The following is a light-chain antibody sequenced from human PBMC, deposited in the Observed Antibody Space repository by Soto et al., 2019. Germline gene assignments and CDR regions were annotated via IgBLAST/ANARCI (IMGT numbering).Light chain of an antibody. CDR3: SSYTNSSTVV. V-gene: IGLV2-14*01. Sequence: QSVLTQPASVSGSPGQSITISCTGTSSDVGGYNYVSWYQQHPGKAPKLMIYDVSNRPSGVSNRFSGTKSGNTASLTISGHQAEDEADYYCSSYTNSSTVVFGGGTKLTVL. CDR1: SSDVGGYNY. CDR2: DVS. J-gene: IGLJ2*01.